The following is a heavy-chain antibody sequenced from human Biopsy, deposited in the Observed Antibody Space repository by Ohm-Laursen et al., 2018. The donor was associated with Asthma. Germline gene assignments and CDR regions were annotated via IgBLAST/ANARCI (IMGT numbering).Heavy chain of an antibody. D-gene: IGHD3-9*01. V-gene: IGHV1-3*01. CDR2: INAGNGNT. J-gene: IGHJ3*02. Sequence: GASVKVSCKASGYTFINYAIHWVRQAPGQRLEWMGWINAGNGNTKYSQKFQGRVTISRDTSESTAYMDLSSLRSEGTAVYYCARTYYDFLTGQVNDAFAMWGQGTMVTVSS. CDR3: ARTYYDFLTGQVNDAFAM. CDR1: GYTFINYA.